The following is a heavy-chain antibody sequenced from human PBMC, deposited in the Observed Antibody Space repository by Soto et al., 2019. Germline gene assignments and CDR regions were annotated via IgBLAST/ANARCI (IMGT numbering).Heavy chain of an antibody. CDR2: ISSSSSYT. Sequence: GGSLRLSCAASGFTFSDYYMSWIRQAPGKGLEWVSYISSSSSYTNYADSVKGRFTISRDNAKNSLYLQMNSLRAEDTAVYYCARDPSCSGGSCYDNWFDPWGQGTLVTVSS. V-gene: IGHV3-11*06. CDR3: ARDPSCSGGSCYDNWFDP. CDR1: GFTFSDYY. D-gene: IGHD2-15*01. J-gene: IGHJ5*02.